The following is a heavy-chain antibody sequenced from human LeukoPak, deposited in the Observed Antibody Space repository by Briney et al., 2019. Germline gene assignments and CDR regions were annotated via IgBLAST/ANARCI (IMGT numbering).Heavy chain of an antibody. CDR1: GFLFNKYG. J-gene: IGHJ4*02. V-gene: IGHV3-30*18. CDR2: ISYGGTIK. D-gene: IGHD3-22*01. Sequence: PGGSLRLSCAASGFLFNKYGVHWVRQAPGKGLEWVALISYGGTIKFYADSVKGRLTISRDNSKNTLYLQMNSLRADDTAIYYCAKVPSYYYETSGSSYYFDYWGQGALVTVSS. CDR3: AKVPSYYYETSGSSYYFDY.